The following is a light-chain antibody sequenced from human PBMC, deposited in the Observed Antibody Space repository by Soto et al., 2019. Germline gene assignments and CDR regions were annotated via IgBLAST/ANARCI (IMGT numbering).Light chain of an antibody. Sequence: DIQMTQSPSSLSASVGDRVTITCQASQDIRKYLNWYQQKPGRAPKLLIYGASNLETGVPSRFSGSGYGTDFTITISSLQHEDIATYYCQHYDHLPPFTFGPGTKVAIK. J-gene: IGKJ3*01. CDR1: QDIRKY. CDR2: GAS. CDR3: QHYDHLPPFT. V-gene: IGKV1-33*01.